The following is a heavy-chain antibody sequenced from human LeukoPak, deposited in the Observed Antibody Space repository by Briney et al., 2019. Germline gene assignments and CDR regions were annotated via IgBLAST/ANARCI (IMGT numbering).Heavy chain of an antibody. CDR2: IYYSGST. CDR1: GGSISSGGYY. V-gene: IGHV4-31*03. CDR3: ARGLSDGDYDYFDY. Sequence: SETLSLTCTVSGGSISSGGYYWSWIRQHPGKGLEWIGYIYYSGSTYYNPSLKSRVTISVDTSKKQFSLKLRSVTAADTAVYYCARGLSDGDYDYFDYWGQGTLVTVSS. D-gene: IGHD4-17*01. J-gene: IGHJ4*02.